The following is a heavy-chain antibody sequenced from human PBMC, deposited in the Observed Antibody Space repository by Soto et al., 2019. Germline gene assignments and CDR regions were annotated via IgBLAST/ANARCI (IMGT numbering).Heavy chain of an antibody. CDR3: ARWFTYGNFDYFDY. D-gene: IGHD3-10*01. CDR1: GFTFSSYA. CDR2: ISSGGDNT. J-gene: IGHJ4*02. V-gene: IGHV3-74*01. Sequence: PGESLKISCAASGFTFSSYAMHWVRQAPGKGLEWVSCISSGGDNTYYADSVKGRFTISRDNAKNTLYLQMSGLRADDTAVYYCARWFTYGNFDYFDYWGQGTQVTVSS.